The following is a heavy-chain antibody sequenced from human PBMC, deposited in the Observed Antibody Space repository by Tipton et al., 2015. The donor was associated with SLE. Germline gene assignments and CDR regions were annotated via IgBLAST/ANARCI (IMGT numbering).Heavy chain of an antibody. J-gene: IGHJ5*02. V-gene: IGHV4-59*12. CDR3: ARVPDMAYDILTGYYGNWFDP. CDR2: ISYSGST. CDR1: GGSISSYY. Sequence: TLSLTCTVSGGSISSYYWSWIRQPPGKGLEWIGYISYSGSTNYNPSLKSRVTISVDTSKKQFSLKVSSVTAADTAVYYCARVPDMAYDILTGYYGNWFDPWGQGTLVTVSS. D-gene: IGHD3-9*01.